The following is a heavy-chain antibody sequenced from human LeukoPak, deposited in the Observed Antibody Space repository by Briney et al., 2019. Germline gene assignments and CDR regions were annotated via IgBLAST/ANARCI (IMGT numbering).Heavy chain of an antibody. CDR3: ATGASRLGDSSGYSARFDY. CDR2: VDPEDGET. V-gene: IGHV1-69-2*01. D-gene: IGHD3-22*01. Sequence: ASVKISRKVSGYTFTDYYMHWVQQAPGKGLEWMGLVDPEDGETIYAEKFQGRVTITADTSTDTAYMELSSLRSEDTAVYYCATGASRLGDSSGYSARFDYWGQGTLVTVSS. J-gene: IGHJ4*02. CDR1: GYTFTDYY.